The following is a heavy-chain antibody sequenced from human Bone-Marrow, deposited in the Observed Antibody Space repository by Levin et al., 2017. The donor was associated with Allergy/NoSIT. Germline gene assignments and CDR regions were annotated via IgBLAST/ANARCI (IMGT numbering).Heavy chain of an antibody. CDR3: ARDATRGGDFDY. V-gene: IGHV3-7*01. CDR1: GFTFDSYW. Sequence: GESLKISCAASGFTFDSYWMAWVRLAPGKGLEWVAKIKVDGSEKYYVDSVKGRFTISRDNAKKSLYLQMNSLRAEDTAVYYCARDATRGGDFDYWGQGALVTVSS. J-gene: IGHJ4*02. CDR2: IKVDGSEK. D-gene: IGHD4-23*01.